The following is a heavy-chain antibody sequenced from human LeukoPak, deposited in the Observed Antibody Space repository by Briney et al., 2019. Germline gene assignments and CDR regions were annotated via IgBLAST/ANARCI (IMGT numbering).Heavy chain of an antibody. J-gene: IGHJ6*03. CDR2: INLNSGGT. CDR1: GYTFSGYY. V-gene: IGHV1-2*02. Sequence: ASVKVSCKASGYTFSGYYIHWVRQAPGQGLEWMGWINLNSGGTKYAQKFQGRVTMTRDTSISTAYMELSRLRSDDTAVYYCVRGVGATISYYHYYIDVWGKGTTVTVSS. CDR3: VRGVGATISYYHYYIDV. D-gene: IGHD1-26*01.